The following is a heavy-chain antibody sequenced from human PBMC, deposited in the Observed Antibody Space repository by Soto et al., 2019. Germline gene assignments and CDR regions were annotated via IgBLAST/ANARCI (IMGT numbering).Heavy chain of an antibody. CDR2: IYYSGST. V-gene: IGHV4-39*01. J-gene: IGHJ4*02. D-gene: IGHD6-13*01. CDR3: ARRQSSSWYGL. Sequence: PSETLSLTCTVSGGSISSSSYYWGWIRQPPGKGLEWIGSIYYSGSTYYNPSLKSRVTISVDTSKNQFSLKLSSVTAADTAVYYCARRQSSSWYGLWGQGNRVSVSA. CDR1: GGSISSSSYY.